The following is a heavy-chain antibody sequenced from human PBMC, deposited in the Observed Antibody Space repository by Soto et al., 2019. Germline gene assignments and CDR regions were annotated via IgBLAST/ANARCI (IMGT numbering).Heavy chain of an antibody. CDR3: AXXGARSGSQDAFDI. CDR1: GFTFSSYA. D-gene: IGHD1-26*01. CDR2: ISGSGGST. V-gene: IGHV3-23*01. Sequence: EVQLLESGGGLVQPGGSLRLSCAASGFTFSSYAMSWVRQAPGKGLEWVSAISGSGGSTYYADSVKGRFTISRDNSKNTLYLQMNSLRAEDTAVXXCAXXGARSGSQDAFDIWGQXTXVTVSS. J-gene: IGHJ3*02.